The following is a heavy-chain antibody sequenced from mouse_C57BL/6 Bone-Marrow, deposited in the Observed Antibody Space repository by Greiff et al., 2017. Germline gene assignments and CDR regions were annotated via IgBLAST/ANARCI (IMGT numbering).Heavy chain of an antibody. D-gene: IGHD2-5*01. CDR3: PRPYYSNYWYFDV. CDR1: GYTFTSYW. CDR2: IYPGSGST. V-gene: IGHV1-55*01. Sequence: VQLQQPGAELVKPGASVKMSCKASGYTFTSYWITWVKQRPGQGLEWIGAIYPGSGSTNYNEKFKSKATLTVDTSSSTAYMQLRSLTSEDSAVYYCPRPYYSNYWYFDVWGTGTTVTVSS. J-gene: IGHJ1*03.